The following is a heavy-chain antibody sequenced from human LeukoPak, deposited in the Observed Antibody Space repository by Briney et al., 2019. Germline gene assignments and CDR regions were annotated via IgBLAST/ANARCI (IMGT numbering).Heavy chain of an antibody. CDR3: ARVNYYDSSGYYYYYYYMDV. J-gene: IGHJ6*03. D-gene: IGHD3-22*01. CDR1: GFTFSSYW. CDR2: IKQDGSEK. Sequence: GGSLRLSCAASGFTFSSYWMSWVRQAPGKGLEWVANIKQDGSEKYYVDSVKGRFTISRDNAKNSLYLQMNSLRAEDTAVYYCARVNYYDSSGYYYYYYYMDVWGKGTTVTISS. V-gene: IGHV3-7*01.